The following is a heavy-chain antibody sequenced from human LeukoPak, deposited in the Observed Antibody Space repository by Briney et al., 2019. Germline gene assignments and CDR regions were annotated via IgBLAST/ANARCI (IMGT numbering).Heavy chain of an antibody. CDR3: AKESGDSSGYYSDY. CDR2: ISGRGGGT. D-gene: IGHD3-22*01. V-gene: IGHV3-23*01. CDR1: GFSFSSYA. Sequence: GGSLRLPCAASGFSFSSYAMSWVRQAPGKGLEWVSAISGRGGGTYYADSVKGRFTISRDNSKNTVYLQMNSLRADDTAVYYCAKESGDSSGYYSDYWGQGTLLPVSP. J-gene: IGHJ4*02.